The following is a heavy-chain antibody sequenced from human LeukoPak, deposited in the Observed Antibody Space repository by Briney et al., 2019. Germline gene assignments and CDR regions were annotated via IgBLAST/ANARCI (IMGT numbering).Heavy chain of an antibody. CDR3: ARGPDGSGSYYNGIYFDY. D-gene: IGHD3-10*01. CDR1: GGSFSGYY. CDR2: INHSGST. Sequence: SETLSLTCAVYGGSFSGYYWSWIRQPPGKGLEWIGEINHSGSTNYNPSLKSRVTISVDTSKNQFSLKLSSVTAADTAVYYCARGPDGSGSYYNGIYFDYWGQGTLVTASS. V-gene: IGHV4-34*01. J-gene: IGHJ4*02.